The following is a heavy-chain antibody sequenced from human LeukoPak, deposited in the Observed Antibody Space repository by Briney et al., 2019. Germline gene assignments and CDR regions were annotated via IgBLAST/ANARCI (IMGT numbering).Heavy chain of an antibody. CDR2: ISSSSSYI. Sequence: PGGSLRLSCAASGFTFSSYSMNWVRQAPGKGLEWVSSISSSSSYIYYADSVKGRFTISRDNAKNSLYLQMNSLSAEDTAVYYCARGVISKEYQLCELLLDYWGQGTLVTVSS. D-gene: IGHD2-2*01. J-gene: IGHJ4*02. CDR3: ARGVISKEYQLCELLLDY. CDR1: GFTFSSYS. V-gene: IGHV3-21*01.